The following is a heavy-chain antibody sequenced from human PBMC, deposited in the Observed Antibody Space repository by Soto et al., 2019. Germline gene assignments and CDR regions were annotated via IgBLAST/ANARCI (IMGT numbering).Heavy chain of an antibody. Sequence: PSETLSLTCTVSGGSISSGGYYWSWIRQHPGKGLEWIGYIYYSGSTYYNPSLKSRVTISVDTSKYQFSLKLSSVTAAAAADYYCVRKREGILIGRDHTFDYWGQGTLVTVSS. CDR3: VRKREGILIGRDHTFDY. D-gene: IGHD3-9*01. J-gene: IGHJ4*02. CDR2: IYYSGST. V-gene: IGHV4-31*03. CDR1: GGSISSGGYY.